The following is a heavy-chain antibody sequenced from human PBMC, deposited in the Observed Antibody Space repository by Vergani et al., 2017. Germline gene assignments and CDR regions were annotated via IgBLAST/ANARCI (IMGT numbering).Heavy chain of an antibody. CDR1: GYTFTSYY. CDR2: INPSGGIT. Sequence: QVQLVQSGAEVKKPGASVKVSCKASGYTFTSYYMHWVRQAPGQGLEWMGIINPSGGITTYAKKFQGRVTMTRDTPTSTVYMELSSLRSEDTAVYYCARDLRGGNSANDLGYWGQGTLVTVSS. D-gene: IGHD4-23*01. J-gene: IGHJ4*02. CDR3: ARDLRGGNSANDLGY. V-gene: IGHV1-46*01.